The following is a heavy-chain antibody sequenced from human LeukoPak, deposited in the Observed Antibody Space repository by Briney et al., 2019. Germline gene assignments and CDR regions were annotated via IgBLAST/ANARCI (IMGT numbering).Heavy chain of an antibody. J-gene: IGHJ3*02. Sequence: PGGSLRLSCAASGFTVSSNYMSWVRQAPGKGLEWVSVIYSGGSTYYADSVKGRFTISRDNSKNTLYLQMNSLRAEDTAVYYCARDQGAAGYDAFDIWGQGTMVTVSS. CDR1: GFTVSSNY. D-gene: IGHD6-13*01. V-gene: IGHV3-53*01. CDR2: IYSGGST. CDR3: ARDQGAAGYDAFDI.